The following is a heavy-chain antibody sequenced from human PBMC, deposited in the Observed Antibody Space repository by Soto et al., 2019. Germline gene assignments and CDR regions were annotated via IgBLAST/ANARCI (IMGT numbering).Heavy chain of an antibody. CDR1: GGSFSGYY. Sequence: SETLSLTCAVYGGSFSGYYWSWIRQPPGKGLEWIGEINHSGSTNYNPSLKSRVTISVDTSKNQFSLKLSSVTAADTAVYYCARGPGCSGGSCHPYYFDYWGQGTLVTVSS. CDR2: INHSGST. CDR3: ARGPGCSGGSCHPYYFDY. J-gene: IGHJ4*02. D-gene: IGHD2-15*01. V-gene: IGHV4-34*01.